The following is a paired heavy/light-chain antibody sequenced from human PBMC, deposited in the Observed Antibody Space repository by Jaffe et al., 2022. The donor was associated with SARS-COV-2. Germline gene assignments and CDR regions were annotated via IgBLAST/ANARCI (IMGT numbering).Light chain of an antibody. V-gene: IGLV2-8*01. CDR3: YSSTGNNNLI. CDR2: EVS. CDR1: SSDIGNYNH. J-gene: IGLJ2*01. Sequence: QSALTQPPSASGSPGQSVTISCTGISSDIGNYNHVSWYQQHPGKAPKLMIYEVSERPSGVPDRFSGSKSGNTASLTVSGLQAEDEADYYCYSSTGNNNLIFGGGTKLTVL.
Heavy chain of an antibody. J-gene: IGHJ4*02. CDR3: VREMADIWRTFDY. Sequence: EVQLVESGGGLVQPGGSLRLSCAASGFTFTIYYLSWVRQAPGKGLEWVANIHRYGSEKNYVDSVKGRFTISRDNAKNSLYLQMNSLRAEDTAVYFCVREMADIWRTFDYWGQGALVTVSS. CDR2: IHRYGSEK. CDR1: GFTFTIYY. V-gene: IGHV3-7*01.